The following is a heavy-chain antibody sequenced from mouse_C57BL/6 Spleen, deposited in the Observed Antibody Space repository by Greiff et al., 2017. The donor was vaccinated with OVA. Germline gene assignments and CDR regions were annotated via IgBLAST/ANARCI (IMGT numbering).Heavy chain of an antibody. CDR1: GYSITSGYY. CDR3: ARAPYYYGSSQYYFDY. CDR2: ISYDGSN. V-gene: IGHV3-6*01. Sequence: ESGPGLVKPSQSLSLTCSVPGYSITSGYYWNWIRQFPGNKLEWMGYISYDGSNNYNPSLKNRISITRDTSKNQFFLKLNSVTTEDTATYYCARAPYYYGSSQYYFDYWGQGTTLTVSS. D-gene: IGHD1-1*01. J-gene: IGHJ2*01.